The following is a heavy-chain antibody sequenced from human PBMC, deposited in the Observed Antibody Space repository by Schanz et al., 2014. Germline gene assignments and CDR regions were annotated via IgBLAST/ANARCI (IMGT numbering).Heavy chain of an antibody. CDR2: INSDGSIT. V-gene: IGHV3-74*02. D-gene: IGHD3-10*01. Sequence: QLVESGGGLVKPGGSLRLSCAASGFTFSTYWIHWVRQAPGKGLVWVSRINSDGSITTYADSVKGRFTISRDNAKNTLYLQMSSLRAEDTAVYYCARRGVDGLDVWGQGTTVTVSS. CDR3: ARRGVDGLDV. J-gene: IGHJ6*02. CDR1: GFTFSTYW.